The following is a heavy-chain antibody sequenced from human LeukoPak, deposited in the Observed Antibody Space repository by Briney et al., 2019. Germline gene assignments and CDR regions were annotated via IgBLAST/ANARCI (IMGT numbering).Heavy chain of an antibody. CDR1: GFTFSSYA. CDR2: ISYDGSNK. CDR3: AGHANFEYSSSSGFDY. Sequence: GGSLRLSCAASGFTFSSYAMHWIRQAPGKGLEWVAVISYDGSNKYYADSVKGRFTISRDNSKNTLYLQVNSLRAEDTAVYYCAGHANFEYSSSSGFDYWGQGTLVTVSS. D-gene: IGHD6-6*01. J-gene: IGHJ4*02. V-gene: IGHV3-30*04.